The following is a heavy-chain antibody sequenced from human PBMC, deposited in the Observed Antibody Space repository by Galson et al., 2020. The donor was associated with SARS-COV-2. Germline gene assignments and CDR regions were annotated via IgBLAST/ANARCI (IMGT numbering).Heavy chain of an antibody. CDR3: AMLITMVRGVTYFDY. CDR2: IYSGGST. V-gene: IGHV3-53*01. D-gene: IGHD3-10*01. CDR1: GFTVSSNY. Sequence: GGSLRLSCAASGFTVSSNYMSWVRQAPGKGLEWVSVIYSGGSTYYADSVKGRFTISRDNSKNTLYLQMNSLRAEDTAVYYCAMLITMVRGVTYFDYWGQGTLVTVSS. J-gene: IGHJ4*02.